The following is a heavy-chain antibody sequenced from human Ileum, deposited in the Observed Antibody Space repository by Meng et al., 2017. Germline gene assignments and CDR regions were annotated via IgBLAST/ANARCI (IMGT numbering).Heavy chain of an antibody. Sequence: QVQLRESGPGLVKPPQTLSLTCTVSGGSISSGGYSWSWIRQHPGKGLEWIGYIYYSGSTYYNPSLKSLVTISVDTSKNQFSLKLSSVTAADTAVYYCARVEGVGDAFDIWGQGTMVTVSS. D-gene: IGHD2-15*01. CDR3: ARVEGVGDAFDI. J-gene: IGHJ3*02. CDR1: GGSISSGGYS. V-gene: IGHV4-31*01. CDR2: IYYSGST.